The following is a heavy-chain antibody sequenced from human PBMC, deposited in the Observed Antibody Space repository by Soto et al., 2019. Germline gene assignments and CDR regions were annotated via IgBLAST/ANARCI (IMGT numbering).Heavy chain of an antibody. CDR1: GGSFSGYY. D-gene: IGHD6-13*01. Sequence: SETLSLTCAVYGGSFSGYYWSWIRQPPGKGLEWIGEINHSGSTNYNPSLKSRVTISVDTSKNQFSLKLSSVTAADTGVYSCARAVSGTSPFDYWGQGSLVTVSS. J-gene: IGHJ4*02. CDR2: INHSGST. V-gene: IGHV4-34*01. CDR3: ARAVSGTSPFDY.